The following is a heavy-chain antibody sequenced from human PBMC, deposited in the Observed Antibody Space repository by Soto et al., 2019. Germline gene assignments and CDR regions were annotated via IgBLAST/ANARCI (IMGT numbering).Heavy chain of an antibody. Sequence: PGGSLRLSCAASGFTFDDYAMHWVRQAPGKGLEWVSGISWNSGSIGYADSVKGRFTISRDNAKNSLYLQMNSLRAEDTALYYCAKARTTVTYFDYWGQGTLVTVSS. D-gene: IGHD4-17*01. CDR2: ISWNSGSI. CDR3: AKARTTVTYFDY. J-gene: IGHJ4*02. CDR1: GFTFDDYA. V-gene: IGHV3-9*01.